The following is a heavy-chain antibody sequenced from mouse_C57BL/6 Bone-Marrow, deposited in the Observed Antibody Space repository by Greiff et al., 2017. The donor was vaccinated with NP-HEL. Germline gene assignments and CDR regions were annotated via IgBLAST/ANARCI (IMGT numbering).Heavy chain of an antibody. CDR2: IYPGSGST. Sequence: VQLQQPGAELVKPGASVKMSCKASGYTFTSYWITWVKQRPGQGLEWIGDIYPGSGSTNYNEKFKSKATLTVDTSSSTAYMQLSSLTSEDSAVYYCARGGHIYYGNYLDYWGQGTTLTVSS. V-gene: IGHV1-55*01. CDR1: GYTFTSYW. D-gene: IGHD2-1*01. CDR3: ARGGHIYYGNYLDY. J-gene: IGHJ2*01.